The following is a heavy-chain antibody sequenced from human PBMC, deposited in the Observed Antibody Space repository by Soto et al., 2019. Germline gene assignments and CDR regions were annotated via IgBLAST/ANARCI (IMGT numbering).Heavy chain of an antibody. V-gene: IGHV2-5*02. J-gene: IGHJ6*04. Sequence: QITLKESGPTLVKPTQTLTLTCTFSGFSLSTSGVGVGWIRQPPGKALEWLALIYWDDDKRYSPSLKSRLTITKHTPKNQVVLTMNNMDPVDTATYDCAHSPPYISSWSVWGKGSTVTVSS. CDR2: IYWDDDK. CDR3: AHSPPYISSWSV. D-gene: IGHD6-13*01. CDR1: GFSLSTSGVG.